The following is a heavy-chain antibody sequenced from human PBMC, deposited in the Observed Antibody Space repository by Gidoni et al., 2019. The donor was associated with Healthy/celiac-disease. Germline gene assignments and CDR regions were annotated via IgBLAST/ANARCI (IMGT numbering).Heavy chain of an antibody. J-gene: IGHJ3*02. V-gene: IGHV4-39*07. CDR3: ARVPLQQLVPDAFDI. Sequence: QLQLQESGPGLVKPSETLSLTCTVSGGSISSSSYYWGWIRQPPGKGLEWIGSIYYSGSTYYNPSLKSRVTISVDTSKNQFSLKLSSVTAADTAVYYCARVPLQQLVPDAFDIWGQGTMVTVSS. CDR1: GGSISSSSYY. CDR2: IYYSGST. D-gene: IGHD6-13*01.